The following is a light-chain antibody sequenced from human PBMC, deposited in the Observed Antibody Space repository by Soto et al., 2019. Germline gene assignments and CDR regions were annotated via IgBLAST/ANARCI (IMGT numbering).Light chain of an antibody. CDR2: AAS. V-gene: IGKV3-11*01. CDR1: QSVDSH. CDR3: QQRSNWPPIT. J-gene: IGKJ5*01. Sequence: EIVLTQSPASLSLYPGERATLSCRASQSVDSHLVWYQQKPGQAPRLLIFAASNRATGIPARFSGSGSGTDFTLTISSLEPEDFAVYYCQQRSNWPPITFGQGTRLEIK.